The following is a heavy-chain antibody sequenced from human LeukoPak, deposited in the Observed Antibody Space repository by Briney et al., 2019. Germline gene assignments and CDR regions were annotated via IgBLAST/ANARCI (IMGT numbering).Heavy chain of an antibody. D-gene: IGHD3-22*01. CDR3: ASSYYYDSSGYYYH. Sequence: SETLSLTCTVSGGSVSSGSYYWSWLRQPPGKGLEWIGYIYYSGSTNYNPSLKSRVTISVDTSKNQFSLKLSSVTAADTAVYYCASSYYYDSSGYYYHWGQGTLVTVSS. J-gene: IGHJ5*02. CDR1: GGSVSSGSYY. V-gene: IGHV4-61*01. CDR2: IYYSGST.